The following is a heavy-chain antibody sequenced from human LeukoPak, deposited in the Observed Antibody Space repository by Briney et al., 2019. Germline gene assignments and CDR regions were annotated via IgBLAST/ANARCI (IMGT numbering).Heavy chain of an antibody. J-gene: IGHJ4*02. D-gene: IGHD3-22*01. CDR2: IYSGGST. CDR3: ARDPYYYDSSGYYGEGFDY. V-gene: IGHV3-66*01. Sequence: GGSLRLSCAASGFTVSSNHMSWVRQAPGKGLEWVSIIYSGGSTYYADSVKGRFTISRDNSKNTLYLQMNSLRAEDTAVYYCARDPYYYDSSGYYGEGFDYWGQGTLVTVSS. CDR1: GFTVSSNH.